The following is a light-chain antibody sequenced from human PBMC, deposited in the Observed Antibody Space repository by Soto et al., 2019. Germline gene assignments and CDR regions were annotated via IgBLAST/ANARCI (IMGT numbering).Light chain of an antibody. CDR3: QQYATSPMYT. V-gene: IGKV3-20*01. Sequence: EIVLTQSPGTLSLSPGERATLSCRASQGVSSSYLAWYQQKPGQAPRLLIYGESSRATGIPGRFSGSGSGTDFTLTISRLEPEDSAVYYCQQYATSPMYTFGQGTKLEIK. J-gene: IGKJ2*01. CDR1: QGVSSSY. CDR2: GES.